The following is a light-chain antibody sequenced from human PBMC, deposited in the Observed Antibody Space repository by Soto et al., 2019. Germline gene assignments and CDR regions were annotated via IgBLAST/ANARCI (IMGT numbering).Light chain of an antibody. CDR2: SAS. Sequence: EIVLTQSPGTLSLSPGERATLSCRASQSFSSSYLGWYQQKPGQAPRLLIYSASRRATGIPDRFSGSGSGTDFTLTISRLEPEDLAVYYCQQFVRLPWTFGQGTKVEIK. V-gene: IGKV3-20*01. CDR1: QSFSSSY. J-gene: IGKJ1*01. CDR3: QQFVRLPWT.